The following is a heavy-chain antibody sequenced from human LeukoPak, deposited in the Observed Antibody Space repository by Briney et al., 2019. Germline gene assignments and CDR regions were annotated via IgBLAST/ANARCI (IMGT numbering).Heavy chain of an antibody. CDR3: ATSSEGGYSYGSDIDY. J-gene: IGHJ4*02. V-gene: IGHV1-2*06. Sequence: ASVKVSRKASGYTFTAYYMYLVRQAPGQGLECMGRINPNSGGTNYAQKFQGRVTMTRDTSISTAYMELSRLRSDDTAVYYCATSSEGGYSYGSDIDYWGQGTLVTVSS. D-gene: IGHD5-18*01. CDR1: GYTFTAYY. CDR2: INPNSGGT.